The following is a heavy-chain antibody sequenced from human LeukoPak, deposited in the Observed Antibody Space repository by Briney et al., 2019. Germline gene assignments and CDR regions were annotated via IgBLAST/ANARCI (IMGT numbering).Heavy chain of an antibody. CDR3: ARAGGGNAHFDY. V-gene: IGHV3-74*01. CDR1: GFTFSSSW. Sequence: GGSLRLSCAASGFTFSSSWMYWVRQAPGKGLAWVSRINSDGTSTTSADSVKGRFTISRDNAKNTLYLQMNTLRAEDTAVYYCARAGGGNAHFDYWGQGTLVTVSS. D-gene: IGHD2-15*01. J-gene: IGHJ4*02. CDR2: INSDGTST.